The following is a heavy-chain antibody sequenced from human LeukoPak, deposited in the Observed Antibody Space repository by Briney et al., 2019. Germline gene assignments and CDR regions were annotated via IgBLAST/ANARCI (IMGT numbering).Heavy chain of an antibody. D-gene: IGHD7-27*01. Sequence: VASVKVSCKASGYTFTAYNMDWVRQAPGQGLEWMGWINPNSGGTNYAQKFQGRVTMTRDTTVSTAYMERSRLRSDDTAVYYCDPQLGRLTDYWGQGTLVTVSS. J-gene: IGHJ4*02. CDR1: GYTFTAYN. CDR2: INPNSGGT. V-gene: IGHV1-2*02. CDR3: DPQLGRLTDY.